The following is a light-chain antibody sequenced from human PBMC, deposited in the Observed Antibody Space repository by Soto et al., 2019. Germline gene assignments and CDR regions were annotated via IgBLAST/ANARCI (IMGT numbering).Light chain of an antibody. CDR1: SSNIGNNY. V-gene: IGLV1-51*02. Sequence: SVLTQPPSVSAAPGQKVTLSCSGSSSNIGNNYVSWYQQLPGTAPKLLIYENNKRPSGIPDRFSGSKSGTSATLGITGLQTGDEADYYCGTWDSSLSGLVFGTGTKVTVL. J-gene: IGLJ1*01. CDR3: GTWDSSLSGLV. CDR2: ENN.